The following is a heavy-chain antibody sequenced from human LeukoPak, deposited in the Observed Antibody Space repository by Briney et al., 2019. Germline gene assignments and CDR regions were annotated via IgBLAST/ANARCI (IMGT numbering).Heavy chain of an antibody. CDR2: IRDNCGST. D-gene: IGHD2-2*01. CDR1: GFIFSSYA. J-gene: IGHJ4*02. CDR3: AKRGYGGTRCYVNY. V-gene: IGHV3-23*01. Sequence: PGGPLRLSCAASGFIFSSYAMSLVRQAPGKGLELVSIIRDNCGSTYYADALKGRFTISRDNSKSMLYLQMNSLRAEDTAVYSCAKRGYGGTRCYVNYWGQGTLVTVSS.